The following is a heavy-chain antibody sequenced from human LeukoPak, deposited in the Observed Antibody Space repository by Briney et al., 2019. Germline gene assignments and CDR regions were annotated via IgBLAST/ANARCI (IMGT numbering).Heavy chain of an antibody. CDR2: IIPSDGST. V-gene: IGHV1-46*01. CDR1: GGTFSSYA. D-gene: IGHD1-26*01. CDR3: ARDNSVGDVAWWFDP. J-gene: IGHJ5*02. Sequence: ASVKVSCKASGGTFSSYAISWVRQAPGQGLEWMGIIIPSDGSTTYAQKFQGRVTMTRDMSTTTDYMELSSLRSDDTAVYYCARDNSVGDVAWWFDPWGQGTLVTVSS.